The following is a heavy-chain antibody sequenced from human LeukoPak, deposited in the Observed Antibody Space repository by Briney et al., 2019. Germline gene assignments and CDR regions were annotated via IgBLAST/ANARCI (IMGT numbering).Heavy chain of an antibody. D-gene: IGHD1-26*01. J-gene: IGHJ6*02. CDR3: ARDQSGSYPDYYYGMDV. V-gene: IGHV1-69*04. CDR2: IIPILGIA. Sequence: GASVKVSCKASGGTFSSYAISWVRQAPGQGLEWMGRIIPILGIANYAQKFQGRVTITADKSTSTAYMELSSLRSEDTAVYYCARDQSGSYPDYYYGMDVWGQGTTVTVSS. CDR1: GGTFSSYA.